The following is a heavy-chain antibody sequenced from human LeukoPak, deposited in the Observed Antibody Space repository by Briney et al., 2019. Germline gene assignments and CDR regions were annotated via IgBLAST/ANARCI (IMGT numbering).Heavy chain of an antibody. CDR2: INHSGST. CDR1: GGSFSGYY. CDR3: ARGGRSEYYGSGSHDY. V-gene: IGHV4-34*01. D-gene: IGHD3-10*01. J-gene: IGHJ4*02. Sequence: SETLSLTCAVYGGSFSGYYWSWIRQPPGKGLEWIGEINHSGSTNYNPSLKSRVTISVDTSKNQFSLKLSSVTAADTAVYYCARGGRSEYYGSGSHDYWGQGTLVTVSS.